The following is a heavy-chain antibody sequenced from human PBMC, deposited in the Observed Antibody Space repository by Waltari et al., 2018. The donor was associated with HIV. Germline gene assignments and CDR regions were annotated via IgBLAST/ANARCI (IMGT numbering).Heavy chain of an antibody. Sequence: QLQLQESGPGLVKPSETLSLTCTVSGGSISSIIYYWGWIRQPPGRGLGWIGSIYYTGSTFYNPSLKSRVTISVDTSKNQFSLRLSSVTAADTAVYYCARDYGALGYCSSSSCHDAFDIWGQGTMVTVSS. CDR3: ARDYGALGYCSSSSCHDAFDI. CDR2: IYYTGST. V-gene: IGHV4-39*07. CDR1: GGSISSIIYY. J-gene: IGHJ3*02. D-gene: IGHD2-15*01.